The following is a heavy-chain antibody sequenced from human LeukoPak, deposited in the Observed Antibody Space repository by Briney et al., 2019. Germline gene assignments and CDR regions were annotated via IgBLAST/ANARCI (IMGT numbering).Heavy chain of an antibody. CDR1: GGSISSGDYY. Sequence: ESSETLSLTCTVSGGSISSGDYYWSWIRQPPGKGLEWIGYIYYSGSTYYNPSLKSRVTISVDTSKNQFSLKLSSVTAADTAVYSCARYPLGYCSSTSCYVFDYWGQGTLVTVSS. D-gene: IGHD2-2*01. V-gene: IGHV4-30-4*01. J-gene: IGHJ4*02. CDR2: IYYSGST. CDR3: ARYPLGYCSSTSCYVFDY.